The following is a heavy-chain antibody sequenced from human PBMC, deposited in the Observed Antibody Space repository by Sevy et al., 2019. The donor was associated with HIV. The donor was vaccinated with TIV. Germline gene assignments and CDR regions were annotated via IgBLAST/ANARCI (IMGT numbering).Heavy chain of an antibody. CDR2: ISSSSSTI. Sequence: GGSLRLSCAASGFTFSSYSMNWVRQAPGKGLEWVSYISSSSSTIYYADSVKGRFTISRDNAKNSQYLQMNSLRDEDTAVYYCARAEDGSGSYGYWGQGTLVTVSS. D-gene: IGHD3-10*01. CDR1: GFTFSSYS. CDR3: ARAEDGSGSYGY. J-gene: IGHJ4*02. V-gene: IGHV3-48*02.